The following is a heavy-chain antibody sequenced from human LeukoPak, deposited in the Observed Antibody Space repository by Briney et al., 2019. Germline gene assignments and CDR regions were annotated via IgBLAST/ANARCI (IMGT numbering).Heavy chain of an antibody. J-gene: IGHJ4*02. CDR3: ARQRRSSGWPNDY. Sequence: GESLQSSFKGSGCSFTSYWIAWGRQMPGKGREWMGIIYPDDSDTRYSPSFQGQVTITAEKSISTAYLQWSSLKASDNAMYYCARQRRSSGWPNDYWGQGTLVTVSS. CDR1: GCSFTSYW. D-gene: IGHD6-19*01. V-gene: IGHV5-51*01. CDR2: IYPDDSDT.